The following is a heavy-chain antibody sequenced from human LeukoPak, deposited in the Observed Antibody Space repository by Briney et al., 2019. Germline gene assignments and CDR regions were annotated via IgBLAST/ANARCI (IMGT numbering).Heavy chain of an antibody. V-gene: IGHV3-23*01. CDR1: GFTFSDYA. D-gene: IGHD4-17*01. J-gene: IGHJ3*01. CDR3: GKDPNGDYVGAFDF. CDR2: IRGTGGTT. Sequence: GGSLRLSCAASGFTFSDYALIWVRQAPGKGLEWISAIRGTGGTTYYADSVKGRCTISRDNSRNTVYLPMNSLRAEDTALYFCGKDPNGDYVGAFDFWGPGTMVTVSS.